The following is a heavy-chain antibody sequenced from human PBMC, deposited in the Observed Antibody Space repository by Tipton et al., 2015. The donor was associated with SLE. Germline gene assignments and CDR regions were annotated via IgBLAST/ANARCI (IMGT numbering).Heavy chain of an antibody. J-gene: IGHJ3*02. V-gene: IGHV3-23*01. Sequence: SLRLSCAASGFTFSSYAMSWVRQAPGKGLEWVSGISGSGGSTYYADSVKGRFTISRDNSKNTLYLQMNSLRAEDTAVYYCARKSRGYSGYDLRRGAFDIWGQGTMVTVSS. D-gene: IGHD5-12*01. CDR2: ISGSGGST. CDR3: ARKSRGYSGYDLRRGAFDI. CDR1: GFTFSSYA.